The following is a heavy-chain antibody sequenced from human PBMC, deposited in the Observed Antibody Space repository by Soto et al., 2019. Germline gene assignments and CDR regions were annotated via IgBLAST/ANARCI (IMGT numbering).Heavy chain of an antibody. Sequence: EVQLVESGGGLVKPGGSLRLSCAASGFTFSSYSMNWVRQAPGKGLEWVSSISSGSTYIYYTDSVKGRFTISRDNAKNSLYLQMNSLRAEDTAVYFCARDPAIYSGKFDYGLDVWGRGTTVTVSS. CDR2: ISSGSTYI. CDR1: GFTFSSYS. CDR3: ARDPAIYSGKFDYGLDV. V-gene: IGHV3-21*01. J-gene: IGHJ6*02. D-gene: IGHD4-4*01.